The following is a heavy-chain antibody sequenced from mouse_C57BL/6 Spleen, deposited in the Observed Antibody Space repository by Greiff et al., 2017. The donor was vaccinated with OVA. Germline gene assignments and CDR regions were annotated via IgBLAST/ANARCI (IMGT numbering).Heavy chain of an antibody. CDR2: ISSGGSYT. CDR1: GFTFSSYG. J-gene: IGHJ4*01. CDR3: ARRGDSFYAMDY. V-gene: IGHV5-6*02. Sequence: EVKVVESGGDLVKPGGSLKLSCAASGFTFSSYGMSWVRQTPDKRLEWVATISSGGSYTYYPDSVKGRFTISRDNAKNTLYLQMSSLKSEDTAMYYCARRGDSFYAMDYWGQGTSVTVSS. D-gene: IGHD3-3*01.